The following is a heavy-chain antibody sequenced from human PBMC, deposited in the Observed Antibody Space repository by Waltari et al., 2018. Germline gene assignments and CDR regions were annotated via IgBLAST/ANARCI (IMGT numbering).Heavy chain of an antibody. CDR2: IYRGGST. CDR3: ARDGRAPDAFDI. J-gene: IGHJ3*02. D-gene: IGHD1-26*01. V-gene: IGHV3-53*02. CDR1: GFHVSSHY. Sequence: EVPLVETGGGLIQPGGSLRLSCAASGFHVSSHYMRWVRQAPGKGLEWVSVIYRGGSTYYGDSVKGRFTISRDNSKNTLYLQMNSLRAEDTAVYYCARDGRAPDAFDIWGQGTMVTVSS.